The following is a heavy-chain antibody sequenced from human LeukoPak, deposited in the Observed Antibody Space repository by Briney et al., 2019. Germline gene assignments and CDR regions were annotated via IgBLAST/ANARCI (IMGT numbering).Heavy chain of an antibody. V-gene: IGHV4-31*03. D-gene: IGHD3-3*01. CDR2: IYYSGST. Sequence: ASQTLSLTCTVSGGSISSGGYYWSWIRPHPGKGLEWIGYIYYSGSTYYNPSLKSRVTISVDTSKNQFSLKLSSVTAADTAVYYCARDIGASDAFDIWGQGTMVTVSS. CDR3: ARDIGASDAFDI. J-gene: IGHJ3*02. CDR1: GGSISSGGYY.